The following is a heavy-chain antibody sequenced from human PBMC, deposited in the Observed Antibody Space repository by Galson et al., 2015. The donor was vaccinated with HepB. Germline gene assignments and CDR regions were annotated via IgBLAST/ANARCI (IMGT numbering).Heavy chain of an antibody. CDR1: GYTFTSYD. Sequence: SVKVSCKASGYTFTSYDINWVRQATGQGLEWMGWMNPNSGNTGYAQKFQGRVTMTRNTSISTAYMELSSLRSEDTAVYYCARRTRIQYSGSYYVFGYYYYYMDVWGKGTTVTVSS. V-gene: IGHV1-8*01. J-gene: IGHJ6*03. CDR3: ARRTRIQYSGSYYVFGYYYYYMDV. CDR2: MNPNSGNT. D-gene: IGHD1-26*01.